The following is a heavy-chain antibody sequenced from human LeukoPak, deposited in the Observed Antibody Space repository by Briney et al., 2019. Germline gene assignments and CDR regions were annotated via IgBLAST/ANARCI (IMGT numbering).Heavy chain of an antibody. J-gene: IGHJ4*02. CDR1: GFTFNDYS. V-gene: IGHV3-21*01. D-gene: IGHD3-22*01. CDR2: ISSSSPYI. CDR3: ARDRSSGYYGSSDY. Sequence: PGGSLRLSCAASGFTFNDYSMNWVRQAPGKGLEWVASISSSSPYIYYTDSVKGRFTISRDNAKNSLYLQMNSLRVDDTAVYYCARDRSSGYYGSSDYWGQGTLVTVSS.